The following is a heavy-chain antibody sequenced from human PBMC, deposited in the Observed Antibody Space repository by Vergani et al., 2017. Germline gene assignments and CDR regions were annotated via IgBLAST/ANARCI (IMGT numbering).Heavy chain of an antibody. V-gene: IGHV3-30*03. J-gene: IGHJ4*02. CDR2: ISYDGSNK. CDR3: ARGEPVGYSSSWYYFDY. D-gene: IGHD6-13*01. CDR1: GFTFSSYG. Sequence: QVQLVESGGGVVQPGRSLRLSCAASGFTFSSYGMHWVRQAPGKGLEWVAVISYDGSNKYYADSVKGRFTISRDNSKNTLYLQMNSLRAEDRAVYYCARGEPVGYSSSWYYFDYWGQGTLVTVSS.